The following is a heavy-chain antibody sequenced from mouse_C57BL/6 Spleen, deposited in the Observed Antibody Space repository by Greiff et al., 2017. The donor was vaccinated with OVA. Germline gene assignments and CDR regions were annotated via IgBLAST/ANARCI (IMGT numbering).Heavy chain of an antibody. V-gene: IGHV1-64*01. CDR3: APYDYDVVEDYAMDY. CDR2: IHPNSGST. CDR1: GYTFTSYW. J-gene: IGHJ4*01. D-gene: IGHD2-4*01. Sequence: QVQLQQSGAELVKPGASVKLSCKASGYTFTSYWMHWVKQRPGQGLEWIGMIHPNSGSTNYNEKFKSKATLTVDKSSSTAYMQLSSLTSEDSAVYYCAPYDYDVVEDYAMDYWGQGTSVTVSS.